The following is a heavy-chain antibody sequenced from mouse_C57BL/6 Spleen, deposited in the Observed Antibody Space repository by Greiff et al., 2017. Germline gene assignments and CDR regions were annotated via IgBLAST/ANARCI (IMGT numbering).Heavy chain of an antibody. D-gene: IGHD2-3*01. V-gene: IGHV1-80*01. CDR2: IYPGDGDT. CDR3: ARGYDGYYLLDY. J-gene: IGHJ2*01. Sequence: QVQLQQSGAELVKPGASVKISCKASGYAFSSYWMNWVKQRPGKGLEWIGQIYPGDGDTNYNGKFKGKATLTADKSSSTAYMQLSSLTSEDSAVYFCARGYDGYYLLDYWGQGTTLTVSS. CDR1: GYAFSSYW.